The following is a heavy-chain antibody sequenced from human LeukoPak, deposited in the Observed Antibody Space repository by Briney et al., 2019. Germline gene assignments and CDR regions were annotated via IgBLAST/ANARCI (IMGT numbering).Heavy chain of an antibody. J-gene: IGHJ4*02. V-gene: IGHV3-23*01. Sequence: GGSLRLSCAASGLTFSDYSMTWVRQAPGKGLFWVSGISAGGGSTYYADSLKGRFTISRGNSRNSLYLQMNSLRAEDTAVYYCAKDAAGPEYWGQGTLVTVSS. CDR2: ISAGGGST. D-gene: IGHD6-13*01. CDR3: AKDAAGPEY. CDR1: GLTFSDYS.